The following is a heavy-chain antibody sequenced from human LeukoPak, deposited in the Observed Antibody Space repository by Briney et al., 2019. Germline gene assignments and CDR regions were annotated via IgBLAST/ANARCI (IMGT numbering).Heavy chain of an antibody. Sequence: LSGGSLRLSCAASGFTFSSYAMSWVRQTPGKGLEWVSTISGSGRSTYYADSVKDRFTISRDNSKNTLYLQMNSLRAEDTAVYYCAKREPDYYYFYLDVWGKGTAVTVSS. D-gene: IGHD1-14*01. J-gene: IGHJ6*03. CDR3: AKREPDYYYFYLDV. CDR1: GFTFSSYA. CDR2: ISGSGRST. V-gene: IGHV3-23*01.